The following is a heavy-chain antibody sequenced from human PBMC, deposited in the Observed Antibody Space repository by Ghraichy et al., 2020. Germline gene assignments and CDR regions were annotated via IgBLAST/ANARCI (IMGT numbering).Heavy chain of an antibody. Sequence: ASVKVSCKASGYTFTSYAMHWVRQAPGQRLEWMGWINAGNGNTKYSQKFQGRVTITRDTSASTAYMELSSLRSEDTAVYYCARDSIAALSHYYYGMDVWGQGTTVTVSS. CDR3: ARDSIAALSHYYYGMDV. V-gene: IGHV1-3*01. CDR1: GYTFTSYA. D-gene: IGHD6-6*01. CDR2: INAGNGNT. J-gene: IGHJ6*02.